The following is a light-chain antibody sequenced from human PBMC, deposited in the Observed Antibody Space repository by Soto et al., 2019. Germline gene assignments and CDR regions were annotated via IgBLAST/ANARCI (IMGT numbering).Light chain of an antibody. Sequence: SLCVSVVARHTITFKSGQSVFCSSNNKNYLAWYQQQPGQAPKLLIHWTSTRESGVPDRFSGTGSGTDFTLAISSLEAEDFAVYYCQQYASTQLTFGRGTKVDIK. CDR3: QQYASTQLT. J-gene: IGKJ4*01. V-gene: IGKV4-1*01. CDR1: QSVFCSSNNKNY. CDR2: WTS.